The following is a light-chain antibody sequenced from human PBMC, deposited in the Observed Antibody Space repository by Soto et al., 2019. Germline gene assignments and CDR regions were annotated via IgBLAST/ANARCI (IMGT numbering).Light chain of an antibody. J-gene: IGKJ1*01. CDR1: QSVSSSY. CDR2: GAS. V-gene: IGKV3-20*01. Sequence: EIVLTQSPGTLSLSPGERATLSCRASQSVSSSYLAWYQQKPGQAPRLLIYGASSRATGIPDRFSGSGSGTDFTLTISRLEPEDYAVYYCQQPPQPCGQGTKEEIK. CDR3: QQPPQP.